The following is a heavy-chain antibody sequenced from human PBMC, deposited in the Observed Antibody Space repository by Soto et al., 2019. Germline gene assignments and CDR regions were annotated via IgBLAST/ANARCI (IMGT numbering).Heavy chain of an antibody. V-gene: IGHV3-33*01. CDR2: MWSDGSNK. CDR3: ARYYYDSSGYYPL. Sequence: QVQLVESGGGVVQPGRSLRLSCAASGFTFSSYGMHWVRQAPGKGLEWVALMWSDGSNKYYADSVKGRFTISRDNSKNTLYLQMNSLRAEDTAVYYCARYYYDSSGYYPLWGQGTLVTVSS. CDR1: GFTFSSYG. D-gene: IGHD3-22*01. J-gene: IGHJ4*02.